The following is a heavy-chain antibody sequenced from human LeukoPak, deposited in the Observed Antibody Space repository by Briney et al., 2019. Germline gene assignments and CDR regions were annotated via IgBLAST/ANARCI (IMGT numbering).Heavy chain of an antibody. CDR1: GFTFSSYA. CDR2: ISGSGGST. J-gene: IGHJ4*02. V-gene: IGHV3-23*01. CDR3: AKEYCSSTSCYPKFDY. Sequence: PGRSLRLSCAASGFTFSSYAMHWVRQAPGKGLEWVSAISGSGGSTYYADSVKGRFTISRDNSKNTLYLQMNSLRAEDTAVYYCAKEYCSSTSCYPKFDYWGQGTLVTVSS. D-gene: IGHD2-2*01.